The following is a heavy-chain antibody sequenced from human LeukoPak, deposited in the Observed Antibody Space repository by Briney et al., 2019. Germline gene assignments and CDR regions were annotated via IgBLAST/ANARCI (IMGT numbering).Heavy chain of an antibody. D-gene: IGHD2-15*01. Sequence: GGSLRLSCAASGFTFSNYGIHWVRQAPGKGLEWVAVIRYDGSNKYYADSVKGRFTISRDNSKNTLYLQVNSLRAEDTAVYYCAREMSGGFDIWGQGTMVTVPS. CDR2: IRYDGSNK. CDR1: GFTFSNYG. V-gene: IGHV3-33*01. CDR3: AREMSGGFDI. J-gene: IGHJ3*02.